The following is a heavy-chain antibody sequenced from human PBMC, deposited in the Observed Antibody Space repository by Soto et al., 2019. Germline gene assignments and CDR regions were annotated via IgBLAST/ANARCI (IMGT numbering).Heavy chain of an antibody. J-gene: IGHJ5*02. V-gene: IGHV2-5*02. Sequence: KESGPTLVKPTQTLTLTCTFSGFSLSTSGVGVGWIRQPPGKALEWLALIYWDDDKRYSPSLKSRLTITKDTSKNQVVLTMTNMDPVDTATYYCAHRLETVTSPGGLYNWFDPWGQGTLVTVSS. CDR3: AHRLETVTSPGGLYNWFDP. D-gene: IGHD4-17*01. CDR1: GFSLSTSGVG. CDR2: IYWDDDK.